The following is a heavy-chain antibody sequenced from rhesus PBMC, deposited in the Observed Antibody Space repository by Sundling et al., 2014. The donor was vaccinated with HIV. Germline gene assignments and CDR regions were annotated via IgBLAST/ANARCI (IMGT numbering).Heavy chain of an antibody. J-gene: IGHJ4*01. CDR2: ISGSSGST. Sequence: QVQLQESGPGLVKPSETLSLTCTVSGASISLYWWSWTRQPPGKGLEWIGRISGSSGSTDYNPSLKSRVTISTDTSKNQFSLKLSSVIAADTAVYFCARELPGSGGFDYWGQGILVTVSS. D-gene: IGHD6-31*01. CDR3: ARELPGSGGFDY. CDR1: GASISLYW. V-gene: IGHV4-173*01.